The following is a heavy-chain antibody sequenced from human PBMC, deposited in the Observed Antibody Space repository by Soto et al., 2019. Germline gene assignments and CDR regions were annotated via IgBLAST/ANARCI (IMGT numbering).Heavy chain of an antibody. J-gene: IGHJ6*02. V-gene: IGHV1-2*04. CDR2: INPNSGGT. CDR3: ASFSKVYYYYGMDV. CDR1: GYTFTGYY. Sequence: ASVKVSCKASGYTFTGYYMHWVRQAPGQGLEWMGWINPNSGGTNYAQKFQGWVTMTRDTSTSTAYMELSSLRPEDTAVYYCASFSKVYYYYGMDVWGQGTTVTVSS.